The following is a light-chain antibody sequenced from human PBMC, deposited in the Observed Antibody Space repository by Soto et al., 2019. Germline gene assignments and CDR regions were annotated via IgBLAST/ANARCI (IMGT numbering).Light chain of an antibody. CDR1: SSDVGGYNY. V-gene: IGLV2-14*01. CDR2: EVS. Sequence: QSVLTQPRSVSGSPGQSLTISCTGTSSDVGGYNYVSWYQQHPGKAPKLMIYEVSNRPSGVSNRFSGSKSGNTASLIISGLQAEDDADYYCSSYTSSSTVVFGGGTKLTVL. J-gene: IGLJ2*01. CDR3: SSYTSSSTVV.